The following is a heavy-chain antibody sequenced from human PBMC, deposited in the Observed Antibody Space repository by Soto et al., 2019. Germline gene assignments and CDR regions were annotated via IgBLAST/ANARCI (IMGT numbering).Heavy chain of an antibody. CDR2: ISSSGSTI. V-gene: IGHV3-11*01. D-gene: IGHD6-13*01. J-gene: IGHJ3*02. CDR1: GFTFSDYY. CDR3: AREAHSSTQPNDAFDI. Sequence: GGSLRLSCAASGFTFSDYYMSWIRQAPGKGLEWVSYISSSGSTIYYADSVKGRFTISRDNAKNSLYLQMNSLRAEDTAVYYCAREAHSSTQPNDAFDIWGQGTMVTVSS.